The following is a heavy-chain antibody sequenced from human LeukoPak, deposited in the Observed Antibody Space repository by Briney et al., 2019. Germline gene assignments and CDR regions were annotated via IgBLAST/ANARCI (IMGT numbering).Heavy chain of an antibody. D-gene: IGHD3-10*01. Sequence: SETLSLTCTVSGGSISSYYWSWIRQPPGKGLEWIGYIYYSGSTNYNPSLKSRVTISVDTSKNQFSLKLSSVTAADTAVYYCASLNYYGSGSYLGGYYYFDYWGQGTLVTVSS. CDR3: ASLNYYGSGSYLGGYYYFDY. V-gene: IGHV4-59*08. CDR2: IYYSGST. J-gene: IGHJ4*02. CDR1: GGSISSYY.